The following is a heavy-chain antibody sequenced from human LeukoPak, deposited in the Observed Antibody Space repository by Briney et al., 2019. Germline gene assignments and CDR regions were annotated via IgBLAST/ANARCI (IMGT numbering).Heavy chain of an antibody. CDR2: INHSGST. J-gene: IGHJ4*02. D-gene: IGHD1-26*01. CDR3: AGKVLVGATTIDY. Sequence: PSETLSLTCAVYGGSFSGYYWSWIRQPPGKGLEWIGEINHSGSTNYDPSLKSRVTISVDTSKNQFSLKLSSVTAADTAVYYCAGKVLVGATTIDYWGQGTLVTVSS. V-gene: IGHV4-34*01. CDR1: GGSFSGYY.